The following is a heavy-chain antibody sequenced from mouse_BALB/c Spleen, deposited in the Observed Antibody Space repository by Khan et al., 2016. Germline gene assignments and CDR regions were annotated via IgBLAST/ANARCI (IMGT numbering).Heavy chain of an antibody. J-gene: IGHJ2*01. Sequence: QVQLKESGPGLVQPSQSLSITCTVSGFSLTSYGVHWVRQSPGKGLEWLGVIWSGGSTDYNAAFISRLSISKDNSNSHVFFKMNSLQANDTAIYYSARNPDGSTYFDYWGQGTTPIVSS. V-gene: IGHV2-2*02. CDR3: ARNPDGSTYFDY. CDR1: GFSLTSYG. D-gene: IGHD1-1*01. CDR2: IWSGGST.